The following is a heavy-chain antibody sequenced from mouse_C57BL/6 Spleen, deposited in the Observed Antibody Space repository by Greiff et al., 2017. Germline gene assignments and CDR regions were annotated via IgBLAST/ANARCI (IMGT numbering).Heavy chain of an antibody. CDR3: ASLDGYHWYFDV. V-gene: IGHV3-8*01. CDR1: GYSITSDY. CDR2: ISYSGST. J-gene: IGHJ1*03. D-gene: IGHD2-3*01. Sequence: VQLQQSGPGLAKPSQTLSLTCSVTGYSITSDYWNWIRKFPGNKLEYMGYISYSGSTYSNPSLKSLISITRDTSKNQYYLQLNSVTTEDTATYYCASLDGYHWYFDVWGTGTTVTVSS.